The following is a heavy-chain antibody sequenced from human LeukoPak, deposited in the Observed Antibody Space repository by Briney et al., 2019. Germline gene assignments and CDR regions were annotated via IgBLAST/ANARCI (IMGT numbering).Heavy chain of an antibody. CDR1: GGSISSYY. V-gene: IGHV4-59*01. CDR2: IYDKTDA. CDR3: ARGLPSSILYYDFWSGYSTIFDY. D-gene: IGHD3-3*01. J-gene: IGHJ4*02. Sequence: PSETLSLTCTVSGGSISSYYWSWIRQPPGKGLEWIGYIYDKTDANYNPSLKSRVTISVDSSKNQFSLKLSSVTTADTAVYYCARGLPSSILYYDFWSGYSTIFDYWGQGTLVTVSA.